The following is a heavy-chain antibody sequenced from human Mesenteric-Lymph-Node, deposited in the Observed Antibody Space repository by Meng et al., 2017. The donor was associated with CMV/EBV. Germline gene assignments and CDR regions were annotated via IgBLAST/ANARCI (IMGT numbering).Heavy chain of an antibody. CDR2: ISSISSYI. CDR1: GFTFSSYN. J-gene: IGHJ4*02. D-gene: IGHD2-2*01. V-gene: IGHV3-21*01. CDR3: ASWEIPAASN. Sequence: GGSLRLSCAASGFTFSSYNMNWVRQAPGKGLEWVSSISSISSYIYYADSVKGRFTISRDNAKNSLYLQMNSLRAEDTAVYYCASWEIPAASNWGQGTLVTVSS.